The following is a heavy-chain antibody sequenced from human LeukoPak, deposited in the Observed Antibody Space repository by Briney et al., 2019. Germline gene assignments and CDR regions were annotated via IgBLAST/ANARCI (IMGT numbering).Heavy chain of an antibody. CDR1: GFTFSSYA. CDR3: AKDRLLWFGEDYFDY. CDR2: ISGSGGST. D-gene: IGHD3-10*01. V-gene: IGHV3-23*01. Sequence: GGSLRLSCAASGFTFSSYAMSWVRQAPGKGLEWVSAISGSGGSTYYADSVKGRFTISRDNSKNTLYLQMNSLRAEDTAVYYCAKDRLLWFGEDYFDYWGQGTLVTVSS. J-gene: IGHJ4*02.